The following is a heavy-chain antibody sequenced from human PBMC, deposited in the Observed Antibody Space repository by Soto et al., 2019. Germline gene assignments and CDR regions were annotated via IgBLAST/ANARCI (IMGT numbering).Heavy chain of an antibody. D-gene: IGHD6-6*01. CDR3: ARYSSSAGWFDP. V-gene: IGHV4-39*01. CDR2: VYYSGTT. CDR1: GGSIISSGYY. Sequence: SETLSVTCTVSGGSIISSGYYWGWIRQPPGEGLEWIGIVYYSGTTTYSPSLKSRVTISVDTSRNQFSLKLSSVTAADTAVYYCARYSSSAGWFDPWGQGTLVTVS. J-gene: IGHJ5*02.